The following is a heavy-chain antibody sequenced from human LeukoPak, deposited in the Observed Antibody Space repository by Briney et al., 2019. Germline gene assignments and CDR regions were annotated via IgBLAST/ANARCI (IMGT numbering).Heavy chain of an antibody. CDR2: ISYDGSNK. Sequence: GGSLRLSCAASGFTFSSYAMHWVRQAPGKGLEWVAVISYDGSNKYYADSVKGRFTISRDNSKTTLYLQMNSLRAEDTAVYYCARDAVVRGVIDYFDYWGQGTLVTVSS. CDR1: GFTFSSYA. V-gene: IGHV3-30*04. J-gene: IGHJ4*02. CDR3: ARDAVVRGVIDYFDY. D-gene: IGHD3-10*01.